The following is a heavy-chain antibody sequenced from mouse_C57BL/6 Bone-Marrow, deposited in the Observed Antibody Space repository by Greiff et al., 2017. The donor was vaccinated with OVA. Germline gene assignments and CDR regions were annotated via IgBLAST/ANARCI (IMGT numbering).Heavy chain of an antibody. CDR3: ARHHEDDY. V-gene: IGHV5-6*01. CDR1: GFTFSSYG. CDR2: ISSGGSYT. Sequence: EVQVVESGGDLVKPGGSLKLSCAASGFTFSSYGMSWVRQTPDKRLEWVATISSGGSYTYYPDSVKGRFTISRDNAKNTLYLQMSSLKSEDTAMYYCARHHEDDYWGQGTTLTVSS. J-gene: IGHJ2*01.